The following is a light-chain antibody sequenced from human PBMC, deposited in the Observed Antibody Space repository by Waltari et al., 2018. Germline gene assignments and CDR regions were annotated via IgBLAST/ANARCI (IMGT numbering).Light chain of an antibody. CDR2: KDS. J-gene: IGLJ2*01. Sequence: SYELTQPPSVSVSPGQTARITCSGDALPKRYAHWYHHKPGQAPVMVIYKDSERPSGIPERFSGSSSGTTVTLTITGVQAEDEADYHCQSTDTSDSVVFGGGTKLTVL. CDR1: ALPKRY. V-gene: IGLV3-25*03. CDR3: QSTDTSDSVV.